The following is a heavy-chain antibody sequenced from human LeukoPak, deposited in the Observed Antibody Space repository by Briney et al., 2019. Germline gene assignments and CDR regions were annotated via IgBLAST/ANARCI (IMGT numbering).Heavy chain of an antibody. CDR1: GFTFSSYA. V-gene: IGHV3-30*04. J-gene: IGHJ4*02. CDR2: ISYDGSNK. D-gene: IGHD3-3*01. Sequence: GGSLRLSCAASGFTFSSYAMHWVRQAPGKGLEWVAVISYDGSNKYYADSVKGRFTISRDNSKNTLYLQMNSLRAEDTAVYYCASSTYDFWSGYYSGFDYWGQGTLVTVSS. CDR3: ASSTYDFWSGYYSGFDY.